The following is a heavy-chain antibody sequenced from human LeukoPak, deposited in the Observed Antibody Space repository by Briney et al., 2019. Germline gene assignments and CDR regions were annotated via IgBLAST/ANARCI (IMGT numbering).Heavy chain of an antibody. J-gene: IGHJ4*02. D-gene: IGHD2-15*01. CDR1: GYTFTSFD. Sequence: ASVKVSCKASGYTFTSFDFTWVRQAPGLGLEWMGWMNPHSGDTVYAQKFQGRVTMTSNASISTAYMELSSLKFEDTAMYYCARVQGIRFFDYWGQGTLVTVSS. V-gene: IGHV1-8*01. CDR2: MNPHSGDT. CDR3: ARVQGIRFFDY.